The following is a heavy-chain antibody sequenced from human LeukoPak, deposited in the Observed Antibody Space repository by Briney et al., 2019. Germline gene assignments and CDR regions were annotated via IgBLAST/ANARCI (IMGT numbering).Heavy chain of an antibody. CDR2: INHSGST. Sequence: PSETLSLTCAVYGGSFSDSYWSWIRQPPGKGLEWIGEINHSGSTNFKSSLKSRVTISVDTSKNQFFLKLSSVTAADTAVYFCARGSRYCSSISCYKYYYAMDVWGQGTTVTVSS. CDR3: ARGSRYCSSISCYKYYYAMDV. D-gene: IGHD2-2*02. J-gene: IGHJ6*02. CDR1: GGSFSDSY. V-gene: IGHV4-34*01.